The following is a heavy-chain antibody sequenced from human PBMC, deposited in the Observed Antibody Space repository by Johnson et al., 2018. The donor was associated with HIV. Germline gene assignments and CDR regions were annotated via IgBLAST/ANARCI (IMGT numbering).Heavy chain of an antibody. CDR2: ISSSGSTI. CDR1: GFSFSDYY. CDR3: SRRSWAVAACHI. J-gene: IGHJ3*02. D-gene: IGHD1-26*01. Sequence: QVQLVESGGGLVKPGGSLRLSCAASGFSFSDYYMSWIRQAPGKGLEWVSYISSSGSTIYYADSVKGRFTITRDNAKNSRYLQMNSLRAEDTAVYYCSRRSWAVAACHICGQGTLVTVSS. V-gene: IGHV3-11*04.